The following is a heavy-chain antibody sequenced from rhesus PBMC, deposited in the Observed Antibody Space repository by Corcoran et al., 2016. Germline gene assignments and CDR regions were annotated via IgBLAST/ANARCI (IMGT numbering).Heavy chain of an antibody. J-gene: IGHJ4*01. Sequence: QVQLQESGPGLVKPSATLSLTCAVSAYSISSGYGWSCIRHPPAQGLEWIGYMGSRRGSTNYNPALKSRVTSSKDTAKNQFSLKLSSGTAADTAVYYCALLYSGYSWYFDYWGQGVLVTVSS. CDR2: MGSRRGST. V-gene: IGHV4-127*01. CDR3: ALLYSGYSWYFDY. CDR1: AYSISSGYG. D-gene: IGHD5-24*01.